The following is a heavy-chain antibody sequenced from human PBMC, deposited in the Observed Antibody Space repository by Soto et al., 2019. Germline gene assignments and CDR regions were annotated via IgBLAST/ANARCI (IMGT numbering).Heavy chain of an antibody. V-gene: IGHV4-38-2*01. CDR1: GYSISSGYY. D-gene: IGHD3-22*01. Sequence: SETLSLTCAVSGYSISSGYYWGWIRQPPGKGLEWIGSIYYSGSTYYNPSLKSRVTISVDTSKNQFSLKLSSVTAADTAVYYCARVRSPFSGYLDHWFDPWGQGTLVTVSS. J-gene: IGHJ5*02. CDR2: IYYSGST. CDR3: ARVRSPFSGYLDHWFDP.